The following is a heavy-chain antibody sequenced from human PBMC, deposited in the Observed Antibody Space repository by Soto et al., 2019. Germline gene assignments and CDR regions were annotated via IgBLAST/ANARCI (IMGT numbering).Heavy chain of an antibody. V-gene: IGHV3-30*18. CDR2: ISYDGSNK. J-gene: IGHJ4*02. CDR1: GFTFSSYG. Sequence: QVQLVESGGGVVQPGRSLRLSCAASGFTFSSYGMHWVRQAPGKGLEWVAVISYDGSNKYYADSVKGRFTISRDNSKNTLYLQMNSLRAEDTAVYYCAKGPGPTVPTRSYYFDYWGQGTLVTVSS. D-gene: IGHD4-17*01. CDR3: AKGPGPTVPTRSYYFDY.